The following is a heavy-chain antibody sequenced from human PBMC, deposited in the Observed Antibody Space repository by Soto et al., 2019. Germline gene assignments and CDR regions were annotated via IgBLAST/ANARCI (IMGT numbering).Heavy chain of an antibody. J-gene: IGHJ4*02. CDR3: ARARYYDSSGSRGYFDY. V-gene: IGHV1-69*08. D-gene: IGHD3-22*01. CDR1: GGTFNNYI. Sequence: SVKVSCKASGGTFNNYILNWVRQAPGQGLEWMGQIIPILRSANYAQKFQGRVTITADESTSTASMELSSVRSEDTAIYYCARARYYDSSGSRGYFDYWGQGTLVTVSS. CDR2: IIPILRSA.